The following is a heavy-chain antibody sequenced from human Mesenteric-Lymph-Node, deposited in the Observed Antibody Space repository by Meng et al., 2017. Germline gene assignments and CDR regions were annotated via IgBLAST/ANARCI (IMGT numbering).Heavy chain of an antibody. D-gene: IGHD3-3*01. CDR1: GGTFSSYA. CDR2: IIPIFGTA. CDR3: ARSHVLRFLEWLTLDY. J-gene: IGHJ4*02. V-gene: IGHV1-69*06. Sequence: VQRGQSGGGVKKPGSAVKVSCKASGGTFSSYAISGVRQAPGQGLEWMGGIIPIFGTANYAQKFQGRVTITADKSTSTAYMELSSLRSEDTAVYYCARSHVLRFLEWLTLDYWGQGTLVTVSS.